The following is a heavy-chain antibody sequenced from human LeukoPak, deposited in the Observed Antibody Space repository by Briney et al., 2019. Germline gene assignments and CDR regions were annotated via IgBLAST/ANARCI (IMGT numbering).Heavy chain of an antibody. J-gene: IGHJ6*02. CDR3: ARDTVTTWNYYGMDV. CDR1: GFTFSSYA. CDR2: ISYDGSNK. Sequence: PGGSLRLSCAASGFTFSSYAMHWVRQAPGKGLEWVAVISYDGSNKYYADSVKGRFTISRDNAKNSLYLQMNSLRAEDTAVYYCARDTVTTWNYYGMDVWGQGTTVTVSS. V-gene: IGHV3-30-3*01. D-gene: IGHD4-17*01.